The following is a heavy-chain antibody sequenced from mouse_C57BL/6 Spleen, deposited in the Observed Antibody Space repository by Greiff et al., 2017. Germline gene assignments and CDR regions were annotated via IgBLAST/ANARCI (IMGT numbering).Heavy chain of an antibody. V-gene: IGHV1-61*01. D-gene: IGHD3-1*01. Sequence: QVQLQQPGAELVRPGSSVKLSCKASGYTFTSYWMDWVKQRPGQGLEWIGNIYPSDSETHYNQKFKDKATLTVDKSSSTAYMQLSSLTSEDSAVYYCARAGGYYAMYYWGQGTSVTVSS. CDR3: ARAGGYYAMYY. CDR2: IYPSDSET. J-gene: IGHJ4*01. CDR1: GYTFTSYW.